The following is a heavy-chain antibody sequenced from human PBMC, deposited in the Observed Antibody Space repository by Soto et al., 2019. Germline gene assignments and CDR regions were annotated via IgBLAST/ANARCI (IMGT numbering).Heavy chain of an antibody. CDR2: IAYSGRI. J-gene: IGHJ6*02. CDR3: ARHEYFGEWAIDV. D-gene: IGHD3-10*01. Sequence: SETLCLTCTVSGGSISSGGYYWSWIRQHPGKGLEWIGHIAYSGRIYDNPSLKSRVTISIDSSMNQFSLKLTSVTAADTAVYYGARHEYFGEWAIDVWGQGTTVTVSS. V-gene: IGHV4-39*01. CDR1: GGSISSGGYY.